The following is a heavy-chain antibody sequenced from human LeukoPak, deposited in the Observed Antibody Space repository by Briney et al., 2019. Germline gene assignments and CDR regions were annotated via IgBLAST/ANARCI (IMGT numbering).Heavy chain of an antibody. V-gene: IGHV4-38-2*02. CDR2: IYHSGST. CDR3: ARDSIGYSSSPSCFDY. J-gene: IGHJ4*02. Sequence: PSETLSLTCTASGYSISSGYYWGWIRQPPGKGLEWIGSIYHSGSTYYNPSLKSRVTISVDTSKNQFSLKLSSVTAADTAVYYCARDSIGYSSSPSCFDYWGQGTLVTVSS. CDR1: GYSISSGYY. D-gene: IGHD6-6*01.